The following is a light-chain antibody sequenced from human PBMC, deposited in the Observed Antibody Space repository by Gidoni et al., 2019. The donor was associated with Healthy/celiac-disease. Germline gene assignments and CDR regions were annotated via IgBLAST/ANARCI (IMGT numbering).Light chain of an antibody. J-gene: IGKJ1*01. CDR3: QQYNSYPWT. Sequence: DIQMTQSPSTLSASVGDRVTITCRASQSISSWLAWYQQKPGKAPTLLIYKASSLESGVPSRFSGSGSGTEFTLTSSSLQPDYFATYYCQQYNSYPWTFGQGTKVEIK. CDR1: QSISSW. V-gene: IGKV1-5*03. CDR2: KAS.